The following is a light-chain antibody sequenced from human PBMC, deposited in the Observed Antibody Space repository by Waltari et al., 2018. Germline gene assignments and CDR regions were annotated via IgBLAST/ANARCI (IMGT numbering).Light chain of an antibody. J-gene: IGKJ2*01. V-gene: IGKV4-1*01. CDR1: QSVLYSSNNRNY. Sequence: DTVMIQSPDSLAVSLGERATINCTSSQSVLYSSNNRNYLAWYQQKPGQPPRLLIYWAYTRESGVPDRFSGSGSGTDFTLVISSLQAEDVGVYYCQQYASIPHTFGRGTKLEIK. CDR3: QQYASIPHT. CDR2: WAY.